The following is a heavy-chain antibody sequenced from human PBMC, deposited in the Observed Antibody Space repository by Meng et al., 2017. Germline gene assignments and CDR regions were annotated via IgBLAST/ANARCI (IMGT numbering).Heavy chain of an antibody. V-gene: IGHV3-48*03. D-gene: IGHD6-19*01. CDR3: AREYYSSGWYWRAFDI. CDR1: GFTFSSYE. Sequence: GESLKISCAASGFTFSSYEMNWVRQAPGKGLEWVSYISSSGSTIYYADSVKGRFTISRDSSKNTLSLQMNSLRAEDTAVYFCAREYYSSGWYWRAFDIWGQGTMVTVSS. CDR2: ISSSGSTI. J-gene: IGHJ3*02.